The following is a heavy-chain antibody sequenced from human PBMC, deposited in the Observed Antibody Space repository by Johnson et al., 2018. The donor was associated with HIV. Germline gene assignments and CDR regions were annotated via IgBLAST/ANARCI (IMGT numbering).Heavy chain of an antibody. J-gene: IGHJ3*02. CDR1: GFTFSSYA. Sequence: QVQLVESGGGVVQPGRSLRLSCAASGFTFSSYAMHWVRQAPGKGLEWVAVISYDGSNKYYADSVKGRFTISRDNSKNTLYLQMNSLRPEDTAVYYCARAPPYYGGYSVSDAFDIWGQGTMVTVSS. V-gene: IGHV3-30*14. D-gene: IGHD3-22*01. CDR3: ARAPPYYGGYSVSDAFDI. CDR2: ISYDGSNK.